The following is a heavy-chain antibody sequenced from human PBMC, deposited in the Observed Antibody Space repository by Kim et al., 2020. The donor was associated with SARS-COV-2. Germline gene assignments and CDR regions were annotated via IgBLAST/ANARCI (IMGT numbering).Heavy chain of an antibody. Sequence: SETLSLTCAVSGGSISSGGYSWSWIRQPPGKGLEWIGYIYHSGSTYYNPSLKSRVTISVDRSKNQFSLKLSSVTAADTAVYYCARGREYYYDSSGLPDYWGQGTLVTVSS. CDR3: ARGREYYYDSSGLPDY. D-gene: IGHD3-22*01. CDR1: GGSISSGGYS. CDR2: IYHSGST. V-gene: IGHV4-30-2*01. J-gene: IGHJ4*02.